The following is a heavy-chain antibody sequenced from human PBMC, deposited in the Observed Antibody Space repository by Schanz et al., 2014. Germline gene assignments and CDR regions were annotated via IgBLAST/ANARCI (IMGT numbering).Heavy chain of an antibody. V-gene: IGHV3-23*04. CDR1: GFTFTTHA. Sequence: EVQLVESGGGLVQPGGSLRLSCAASGFTFTTHAMSWVRQPPGKGLEWVSAISGNGGSTYFADSVKGRFTISRDNSDNPLFLQMNSLRAEDTAVYYCAKVREWWPYYFDYWGQGTLVTVSS. J-gene: IGHJ4*02. D-gene: IGHD2-15*01. CDR3: AKVREWWPYYFDY. CDR2: ISGNGGST.